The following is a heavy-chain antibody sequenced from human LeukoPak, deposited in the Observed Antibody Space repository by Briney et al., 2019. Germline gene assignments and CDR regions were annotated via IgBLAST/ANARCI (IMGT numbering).Heavy chain of an antibody. CDR2: VSSGAGST. CDR1: GFTFSTYA. Sequence: GGSLRLSCAASGFTFSTYAMSWVRQAPGKGLEWVSAVSSGAGSTYYADSVRGRFTISRDNSKNTLYLQMNSLSADDTAVYYGAKDARGSVGLWGQGTLVSVSS. CDR3: AKDARGSVGL. J-gene: IGHJ4*02. D-gene: IGHD3-10*01. V-gene: IGHV3-23*01.